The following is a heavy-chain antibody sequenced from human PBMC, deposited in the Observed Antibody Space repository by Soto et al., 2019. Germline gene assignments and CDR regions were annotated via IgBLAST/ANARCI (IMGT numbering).Heavy chain of an antibody. D-gene: IGHD1-26*01. CDR1: GGSISSSSYY. V-gene: IGHV4-39*01. J-gene: IGHJ4*02. CDR2: IYYSGST. Sequence: SETLSLTCTVSGGSISSSSYYWGWIRQPPGKGLEWIGSIYYSGSTYYNPSLKSRVTISVDTSKNQFSLKLSSVTAADTAVYYCARHYIVGATIDYWGQGTLVTVSS. CDR3: ARHYIVGATIDY.